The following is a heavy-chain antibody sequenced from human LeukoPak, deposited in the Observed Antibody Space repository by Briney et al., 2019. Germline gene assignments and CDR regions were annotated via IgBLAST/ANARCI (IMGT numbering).Heavy chain of an antibody. D-gene: IGHD3-22*01. CDR3: AREYYDNSGGEDAFDI. CDR2: INGRGSTI. Sequence: AGGSLRLSCAASGVTFSNYEMNWVRQAPGKGLEWISYINGRGSTINYADSVKGRFTISRDNSNNTLYLQMNSLRAEDTAMYYCAREYYDNSGGEDAFDIWGPGTKVTVSS. V-gene: IGHV3-48*03. J-gene: IGHJ3*02. CDR1: GVTFSNYE.